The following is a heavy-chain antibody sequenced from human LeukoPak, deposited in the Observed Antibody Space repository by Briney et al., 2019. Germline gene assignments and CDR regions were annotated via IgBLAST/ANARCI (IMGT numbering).Heavy chain of an antibody. CDR1: GYMFTSYY. CDR3: ARDKSRGDHAFDI. J-gene: IGHJ3*02. Sequence: GASVKVSCKASGYMFTSYYMHWVRQAPGQGLEWMGIIHPSGGSTSYAQKFQGRVTMTRDASASTVYMELSSLRSEDTAVYYCARDKSRGDHAFDIWGQGTMVTVSS. D-gene: IGHD5-24*01. CDR2: IHPSGGST. V-gene: IGHV1-46*01.